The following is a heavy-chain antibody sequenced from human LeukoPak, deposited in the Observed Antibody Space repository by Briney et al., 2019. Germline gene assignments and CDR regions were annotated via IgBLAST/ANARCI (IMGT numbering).Heavy chain of an antibody. CDR2: MSNSGGST. Sequence: GQSLRLSCAASGFILSSYAMNWVRPAPGKGLEWVSGMSNSGGSTYYADSVKGRFTISRDNSKNTLYLQMNSLRAEDTAVYYCAKETCSSFDYWGQGTLVTVSS. CDR3: AKETCSSFDY. J-gene: IGHJ4*02. V-gene: IGHV3-23*01. D-gene: IGHD6-6*01. CDR1: GFILSSYA.